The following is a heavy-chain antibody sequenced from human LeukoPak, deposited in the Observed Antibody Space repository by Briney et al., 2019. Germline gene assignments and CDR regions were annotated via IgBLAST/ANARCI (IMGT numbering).Heavy chain of an antibody. V-gene: IGHV3-20*04. CDR1: GFTFDDYG. CDR2: INWNGGST. D-gene: IGHD3-3*01. Sequence: GGSLRLSCAASGFTFDDYGMSWVRRAPGKGLEWVSGINWNGGSTGYADSVKGRFTISRDNAKNSLYLQMNSLRAEDTAVYYCAGITIFGVDFDYWGQGTLVTVSS. CDR3: AGITIFGVDFDY. J-gene: IGHJ4*02.